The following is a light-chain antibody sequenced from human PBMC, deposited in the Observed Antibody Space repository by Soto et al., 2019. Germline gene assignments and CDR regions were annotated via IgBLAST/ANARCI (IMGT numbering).Light chain of an antibody. V-gene: IGKV3-15*01. CDR3: ERYSTCAWR. J-gene: IGKJ1*01. Sequence: NKRISSSFLAWYQQKPGQAPRLLIHGASTRATGFPARFSCSGYGTEYALGLRSRQSWGFAVPICERYSTCAWRFAEGTKVDIK. CDR2: GAS. CDR1: KRISSS.